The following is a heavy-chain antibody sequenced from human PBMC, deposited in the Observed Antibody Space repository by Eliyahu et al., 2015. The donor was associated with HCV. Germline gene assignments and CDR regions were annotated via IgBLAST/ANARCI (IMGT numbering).Heavy chain of an antibody. D-gene: IGHD6-19*01. V-gene: IGHV1-69*04. CDR1: GGTFSSYT. CDR2: IIPILGIA. J-gene: IGHJ6*03. Sequence: EVKKPGSSVKVSCKASGGTFSSYTISWVRQAPGQGLEWMGRIIPILGIANYAQKFQGRVTITADKSTSTAYMELSSLRSEDTAVYYCARETVAVADPFGDYYYYYYMDVWGKGTTVTVSS. CDR3: ARETVAVADPFGDYYYYYYMDV.